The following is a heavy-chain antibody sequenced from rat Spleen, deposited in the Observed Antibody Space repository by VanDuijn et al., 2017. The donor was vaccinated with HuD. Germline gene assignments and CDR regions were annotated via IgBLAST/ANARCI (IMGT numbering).Heavy chain of an antibody. CDR1: GFTFSDYY. D-gene: IGHD1-4*01. V-gene: IGHV5-25*01. Sequence: EVQLVESGGGLVQPGRSMKLSCAASGFTFSDYYMAWVRQSPTTGPEWVTTISSEGGRKFYRDSVKGLFTFSRDNAKTTLYLQMDGLRSEDTATYYCTSHDYPGVTTNWFAYWGQGVVVTVSS. CDR2: ISSEGGRK. CDR3: TSHDYPGVTTNWFAY. J-gene: IGHJ2*01.